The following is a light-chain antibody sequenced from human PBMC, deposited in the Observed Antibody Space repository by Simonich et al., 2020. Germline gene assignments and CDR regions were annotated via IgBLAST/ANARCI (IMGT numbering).Light chain of an antibody. CDR2: RNN. CDR3: AAWDDSLSGWV. J-gene: IGLJ3*02. Sequence: QSVLTQPPSASGTPGQRVTISCSGSSSNIGSNYVYWYQQLPGTAPKLLIYRNNQRPPGGPDRFPGSKSGTSASLALSGLRSEDEADYYCAAWDDSLSGWVFGGGTKLTVL. V-gene: IGLV1-47*01. CDR1: SSNIGSNY.